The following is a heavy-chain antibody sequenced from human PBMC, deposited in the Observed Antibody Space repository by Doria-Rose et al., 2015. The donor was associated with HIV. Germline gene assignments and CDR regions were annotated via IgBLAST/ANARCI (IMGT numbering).Heavy chain of an antibody. Sequence: QITLKESGPVLVKPTETLTLTCTVSGVSLSSPGMGVSWIRQHPGKALEWLANIFSDDERSYKPSLKSRLTISRCTSKSQVVLTMTDMDPVDTATYYCARIKSSRWYHKYYFDFWGQGTLVIVSA. D-gene: IGHD6-13*01. CDR2: IFSDDER. CDR3: ARIKSSRWYHKYYFDF. V-gene: IGHV2-26*01. J-gene: IGHJ4*02. CDR1: GVSLSSPGMG.